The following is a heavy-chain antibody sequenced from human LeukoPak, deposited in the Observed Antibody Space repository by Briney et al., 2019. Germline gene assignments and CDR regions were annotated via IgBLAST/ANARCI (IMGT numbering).Heavy chain of an antibody. Sequence: GASVKVSCKASGGIFNSYAISWVRQAPGQGLEWMGGIIPIFGTANYAQKFQGRVTITADKSTSTAYMELSSLRSEDTAVYYCARDRGATPFDYWAREPWSPSPQ. CDR1: GGIFNSYA. V-gene: IGHV1-69*06. D-gene: IGHD1-26*01. J-gene: IGHJ4*02. CDR2: IIPIFGTA. CDR3: ARDRGATPFDY.